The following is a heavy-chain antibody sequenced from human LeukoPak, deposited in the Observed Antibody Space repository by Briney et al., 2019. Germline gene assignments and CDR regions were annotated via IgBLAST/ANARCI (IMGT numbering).Heavy chain of an antibody. CDR1: GFTFSSYW. V-gene: IGHV3-74*01. CDR3: TKNSDTSIYLRWFDP. CDR2: INSDGSTT. D-gene: IGHD3-22*01. J-gene: IGHJ5*02. Sequence: GGSLRLSCAASGFTFSSYWKHWVRQAPGKGLVWVSRINSDGSTTNYADSVKGRFTISRDNAKNTLYLQMNSLRAEDTAVYYCTKNSDTSIYLRWFDPWGQGTLVTVSS.